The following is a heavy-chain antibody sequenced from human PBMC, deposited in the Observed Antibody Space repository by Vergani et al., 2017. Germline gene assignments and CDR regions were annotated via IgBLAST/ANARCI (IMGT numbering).Heavy chain of an antibody. V-gene: IGHV4-59*01. Sequence: QVHLQESGPGLVKPSETLSLTCIVSGGSISSYSWNWIRQPPGKGLEWIGDIYYSGSTNYNPSLKSRVTISVDTSKNQFSLKLSSVTAADTAVYYCARVASSYQVDYWGQGTLVTVSS. CDR1: GGSISSYS. CDR2: IYYSGST. J-gene: IGHJ4*02. D-gene: IGHD1-26*01. CDR3: ARVASSYQVDY.